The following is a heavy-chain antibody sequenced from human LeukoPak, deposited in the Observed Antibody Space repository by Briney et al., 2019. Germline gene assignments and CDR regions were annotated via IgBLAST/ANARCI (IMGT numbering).Heavy chain of an antibody. CDR1: GGSFSGYY. CDR2: INQSGST. V-gene: IGHV4-34*01. Sequence: PSESLSLTCAAYGGSFSGYYWSWIRQSPGKGLEWIGDINQSGSTNYNLSLKSRVSISVDTPKNQFSLKLSSVTAADTAVYYCARGNSGYFDWFDDWGQGTLVTVSS. CDR3: ARGNSGYFDWFDD. J-gene: IGHJ4*02. D-gene: IGHD3-9*01.